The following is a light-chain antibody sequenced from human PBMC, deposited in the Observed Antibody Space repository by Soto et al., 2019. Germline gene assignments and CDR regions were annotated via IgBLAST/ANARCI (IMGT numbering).Light chain of an antibody. CDR2: SNN. V-gene: IGLV1-44*01. J-gene: IGLJ2*01. CDR1: SSNLGSNT. CDR3: AAWDDSLNGLV. Sequence: QSVLTQPPSASGTPGQRVTISCSGSSSNLGSNTVNWYQQLPGTAPKLLIYSNNQRPSGGPDRFSGSKSGTSASLAISGLQSEDEADYYCAAWDDSLNGLVFGGGTKVTVL.